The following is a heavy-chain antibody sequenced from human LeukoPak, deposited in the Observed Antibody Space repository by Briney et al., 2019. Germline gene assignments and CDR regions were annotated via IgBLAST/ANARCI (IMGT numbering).Heavy chain of an antibody. J-gene: IGHJ4*02. D-gene: IGHD6-19*01. V-gene: IGHV5-51*01. CDR1: GYSFTNYW. CDR2: IYPSDSDT. Sequence: GESLQISCQGSGYSFTNYWIGWVRQLPGKGLEWMGVIYPSDSDTRYSPSFQGQVAISADKSISTAYLQWSSLKASDTAMYYCARLTVAGFDYWGQGTLVTVSS. CDR3: ARLTVAGFDY.